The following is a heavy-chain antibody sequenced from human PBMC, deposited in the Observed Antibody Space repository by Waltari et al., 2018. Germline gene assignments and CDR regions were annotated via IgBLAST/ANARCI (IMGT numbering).Heavy chain of an antibody. CDR2: INAGNGNT. CDR1: GYTFTSYA. Sequence: QVQLVQSGAEVKKPGASVKVSCKASGYTFTSYAMHWVRQAAGQRLEWMGWINAGNGNTKYSQKFQGRVTITRDTSASTAYMELSSLRSEDTAVYYCARALRDYGSGSPRWFDPWGQGTLVTVSS. CDR3: ARALRDYGSGSPRWFDP. V-gene: IGHV1-3*01. D-gene: IGHD3-10*01. J-gene: IGHJ5*02.